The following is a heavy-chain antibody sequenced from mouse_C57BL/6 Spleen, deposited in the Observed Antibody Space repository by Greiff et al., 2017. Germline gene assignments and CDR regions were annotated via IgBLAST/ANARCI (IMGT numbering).Heavy chain of an antibody. CDR3: ASRIYYDHHYFDY. CDR2: IYPGGGYT. Sequence: QVQLQPSGAELVRPGTSVKMSCKASGYTFTNYWIGWVKQRPGHGLEWIGDIYPGGGYTNYNEKFKGKATLTADKSSSTAYMQFSGLPSADSAIYYGASRIYYDHHYFDYWGQGTTLTVSS. CDR1: GYTFTNYW. V-gene: IGHV1-63*01. D-gene: IGHD2-4*01. J-gene: IGHJ2*01.